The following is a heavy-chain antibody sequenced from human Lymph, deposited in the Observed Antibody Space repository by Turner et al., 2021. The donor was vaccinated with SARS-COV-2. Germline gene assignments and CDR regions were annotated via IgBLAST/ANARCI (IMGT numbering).Heavy chain of an antibody. D-gene: IGHD5-18*01. J-gene: IGHJ6*02. CDR1: GYTFTSYY. V-gene: IGHV1-46*01. CDR2: INPSGGST. Sequence: QVQLVQSGAEVKKPGASVKVSCKASGYTFTSYYMHWVRQAPGQGLEWMGIINPSGGSTTYAQKFQGRVTMTRDTSTSTVYMELSSLRSEDTAMYYCARDPPIQIWVDYFYYGMDVWGQGTTVTVSS. CDR3: ARDPPIQIWVDYFYYGMDV.